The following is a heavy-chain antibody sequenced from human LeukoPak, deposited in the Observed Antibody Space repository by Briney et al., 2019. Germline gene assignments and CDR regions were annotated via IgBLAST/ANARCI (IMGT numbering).Heavy chain of an antibody. D-gene: IGHD6-19*01. Sequence: GGSLRLSCAASGFTFSSYWMSSVRQAPGKGLEWVANIKQDGSEKYYVDSVKGRFTISRDNAKNSLYLQMNSLRAEDTAVYYCARSSSGWEGCFDYWGQGTLVTVSS. CDR1: GFTFSSYW. CDR3: ARSSSGWEGCFDY. J-gene: IGHJ4*02. CDR2: IKQDGSEK. V-gene: IGHV3-7*01.